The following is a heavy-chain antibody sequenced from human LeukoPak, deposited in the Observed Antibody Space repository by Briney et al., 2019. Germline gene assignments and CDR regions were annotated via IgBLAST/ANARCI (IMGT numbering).Heavy chain of an antibody. J-gene: IGHJ6*03. D-gene: IGHD6-13*01. V-gene: IGHV5-51*01. Sequence: GESLKISCKGSGYSFTRYWIGWVRQMPGKGLEWMGIIYPGDSDTRYSPSFQGQVTISADKSISTAYLQWSSLKASDTAMYYCARSVRAAGSIDYYYYMDVWGKGTTVTVSS. CDR1: GYSFTRYW. CDR3: ARSVRAAGSIDYYYYMDV. CDR2: IYPGDSDT.